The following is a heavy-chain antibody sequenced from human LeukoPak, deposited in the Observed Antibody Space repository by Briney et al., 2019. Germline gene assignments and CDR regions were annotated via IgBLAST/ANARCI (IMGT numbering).Heavy chain of an antibody. CDR3: ARHPPYGSTSFDY. D-gene: IGHD3-10*01. V-gene: IGHV5-10-1*01. J-gene: IGHJ4*02. Sequence: GESLKISCKGSGYSFTSYWISWVRQMPGKGLEWMGRIDPSDSYTNCSPSFQGHVTISVDKSISTAYLQWSSLKASDTAMYYCARHPPYGSTSFDYWGQGTLVTVSS. CDR1: GYSFTSYW. CDR2: IDPSDSYT.